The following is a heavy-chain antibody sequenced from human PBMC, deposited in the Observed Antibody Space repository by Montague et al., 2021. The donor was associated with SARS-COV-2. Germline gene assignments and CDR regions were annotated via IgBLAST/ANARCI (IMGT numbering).Heavy chain of an antibody. J-gene: IGHJ4*02. CDR1: GFTFSSYA. CDR3: AKDALLLWFGELSRFNERYYFDY. V-gene: IGHV3-23*01. CDR2: ISGSGGST. Sequence: SLRLSCAASGFTFSSYAMSWVRQAPGEGLEWVSAISGSGGSTYYXXSLKGRFTISRDNSKNTLYLQMNSLRAEDTAVYYCAKDALLLWFGELSRFNERYYFDYWGQGTLVTVSS. D-gene: IGHD3-10*01.